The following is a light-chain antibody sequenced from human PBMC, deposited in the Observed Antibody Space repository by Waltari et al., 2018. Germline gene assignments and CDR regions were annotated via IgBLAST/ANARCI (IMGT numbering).Light chain of an antibody. V-gene: IGKV3-20*01. CDR1: QSVSSSY. J-gene: IGKJ4*01. CDR3: QQYGSSPQGLT. CDR2: GAS. Sequence: DIVLTQSPGTLSLSPGERATLSCRASQSVSSSYLAWYQQKPGQAPRLLIDGASGRATGSPDRFRGSGSGTDFTLTISRLEPEDFAVYYCQQYGSSPQGLTFGGGTKVEIK.